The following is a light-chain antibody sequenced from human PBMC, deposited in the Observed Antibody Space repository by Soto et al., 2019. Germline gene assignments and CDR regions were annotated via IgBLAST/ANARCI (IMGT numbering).Light chain of an antibody. CDR1: QSISSW. V-gene: IGKV1-5*01. Sequence: DIQLTQSPSFLSASVGDRVTITCRASQSISSWLAWYQQKPGKAPKLLIYDASSLESGVPSRFSGSGSGTEFTLTISSLQPDDFATYYCQQYNSSPTFGQGTKVEIK. CDR2: DAS. CDR3: QQYNSSPT. J-gene: IGKJ1*01.